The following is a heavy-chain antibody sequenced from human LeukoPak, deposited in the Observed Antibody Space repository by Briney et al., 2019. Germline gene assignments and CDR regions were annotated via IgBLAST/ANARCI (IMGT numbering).Heavy chain of an antibody. CDR1: GLTFSSYA. D-gene: IGHD6-6*01. Sequence: GGSLRLSCAASGLTFSSYAMNWVRQAPGKGLEWVSAISGSGGNTYYADSVKGRFTISRDNSKNTLYLQMNSLRAEDTAVYYCARGLSGQLVLFDYWGQGTLVTVSS. CDR2: ISGSGGNT. J-gene: IGHJ4*02. CDR3: ARGLSGQLVLFDY. V-gene: IGHV3-23*01.